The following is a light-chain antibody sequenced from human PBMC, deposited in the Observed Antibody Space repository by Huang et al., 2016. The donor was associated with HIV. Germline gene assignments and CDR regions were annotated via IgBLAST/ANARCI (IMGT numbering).Light chain of an antibody. V-gene: IGKV3-20*01. Sequence: DIVLTQSPGTLSLSPGRGATLSCRASQSGSTDYLAWYQQKPGQAPRLLIHGTSTSATDIPDFTLTISRLEPEDSAVYYCHHYGGSSWTFGLGTKVEIK. CDR1: QSGSTDY. J-gene: IGKJ1*01. CDR3: HHYGGSSWT. CDR2: GTS.